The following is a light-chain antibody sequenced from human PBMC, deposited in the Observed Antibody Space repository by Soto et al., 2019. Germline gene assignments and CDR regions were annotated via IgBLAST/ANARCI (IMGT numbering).Light chain of an antibody. CDR3: AAWDDSLSGYVV. CDR2: RNN. CDR1: SSNIGSNY. J-gene: IGLJ2*01. Sequence: SALTQPPSASGTPGQRVTISCSGSSSNIGSNYVYWYQQLPGTAPKLLIYRNNQRPSGVPDRFSGSKSGTSASLAISGLRSEDEADYYCAAWDDSLSGYVVFGGGTKVTVL. V-gene: IGLV1-47*01.